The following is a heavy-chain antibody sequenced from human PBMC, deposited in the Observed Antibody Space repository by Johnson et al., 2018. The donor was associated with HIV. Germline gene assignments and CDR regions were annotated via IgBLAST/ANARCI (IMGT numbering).Heavy chain of an antibody. V-gene: IGHV3-11*04. CDR1: GFTFSDYY. CDR3: ARDPCTPAGSDAFDI. D-gene: IGHD2-15*01. J-gene: IGHJ3*02. Sequence: QVHLVESGGGLVKPGGSLRLSCAASGFTFSDYYMSWIRQAPGKGLEWVSYISSSGSPIYYADSVKGRFTISRDNAKNSLYLQMNSLRAEDTAVDYCARDPCTPAGSDAFDIWGQGTMVTVSS. CDR2: ISSSGSPI.